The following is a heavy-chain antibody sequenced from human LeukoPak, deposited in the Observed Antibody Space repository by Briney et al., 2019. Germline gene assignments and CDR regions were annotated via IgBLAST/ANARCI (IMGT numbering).Heavy chain of an antibody. Sequence: SETLSLTCAVPGYSISSGYQWAWIRQSPGKGLEWIGSIYHSGSAHYNPSLKGRVTISVETSKNQFSLKMYSVTAADTAVYYCAGDPRWLTPDCTSTSCYENYFDPWGQGTLVTVSS. J-gene: IGHJ5*02. CDR1: GYSISSGYQ. D-gene: IGHD2-2*01. CDR2: IYHSGSA. CDR3: AGDPRWLTPDCTSTSCYENYFDP. V-gene: IGHV4-38-2*02.